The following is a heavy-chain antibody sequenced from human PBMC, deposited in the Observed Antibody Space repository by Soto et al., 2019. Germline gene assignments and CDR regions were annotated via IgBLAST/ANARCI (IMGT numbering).Heavy chain of an antibody. CDR1: GYPFGDYA. V-gene: IGHV3-23*01. CDR3: AKDAIPYNGRDDAFDL. D-gene: IGHD2-2*02. CDR2: IGPTEAHAP. Sequence: EVHLLESGGDLVQPGGTLILSCVASGYPFGDYAMRWVRQAPGKGLEWVSAIGPTEAHAPAYAASVKGRFTISRDNSRNMLYLKMTILRADDTGVYYCAKDAIPYNGRDDAFDLWGQGTMLTVSS. J-gene: IGHJ3*01.